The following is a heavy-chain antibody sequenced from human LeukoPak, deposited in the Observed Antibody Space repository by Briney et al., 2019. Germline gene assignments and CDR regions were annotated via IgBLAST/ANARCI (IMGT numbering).Heavy chain of an antibody. V-gene: IGHV3-7*01. CDR1: GFTFSSYW. D-gene: IGHD2-15*01. J-gene: IGHJ6*02. Sequence: GSLRLSCAASGFTFSSYWMSWVRRAPGKGLEWVANIKQDGSEKYYVDSVRGRFTISRDNAKNSLYLQMNSLRAEDTAVYYCARDIVVVVANFYYYYGMDVWGQGTTVTVSS. CDR2: IKQDGSEK. CDR3: ARDIVVVVANFYYYYGMDV.